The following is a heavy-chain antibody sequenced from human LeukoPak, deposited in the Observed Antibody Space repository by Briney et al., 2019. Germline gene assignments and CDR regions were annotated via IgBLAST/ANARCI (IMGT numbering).Heavy chain of an antibody. V-gene: IGHV4-34*08. Sequence: GSLRLSCAASGFIFSNYWMSWIRQPPGKGLEWIGEINHSGSTNYNPSLKSRVTISVDTSKNQFSLKLSSVTAADTAVYYCAGGAAAENYWGQGTLVTVSS. J-gene: IGHJ4*02. CDR3: AGGAAAENY. CDR2: INHSGST. D-gene: IGHD6-13*01. CDR1: GFIFSNYW.